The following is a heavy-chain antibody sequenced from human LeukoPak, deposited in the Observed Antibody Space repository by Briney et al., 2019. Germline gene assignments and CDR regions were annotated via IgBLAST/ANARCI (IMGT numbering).Heavy chain of an antibody. CDR1: GGSFSGYY. D-gene: IGHD5-18*01. CDR2: INHSGST. Sequence: SGTLSLTCAVYGGSFSGYYWSWIRQPPGKGLEWIGEINHSGSTNYNPSLKSRVTISVDTSKNQFSLKLSSVTAADTAVYYCARHRIRGYSYGRRNWFDPWGQGTLVTVSS. J-gene: IGHJ5*02. V-gene: IGHV4-34*01. CDR3: ARHRIRGYSYGRRNWFDP.